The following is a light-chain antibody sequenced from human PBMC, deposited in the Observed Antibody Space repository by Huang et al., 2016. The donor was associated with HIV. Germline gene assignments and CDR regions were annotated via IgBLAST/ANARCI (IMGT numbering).Light chain of an antibody. CDR1: QSVLYPSTNKNY. J-gene: IGKJ1*01. V-gene: IGKV4-1*01. Sequence: DIVMTQSPDSLAVSLGERATINCKSSQSVLYPSTNKNYLAWYQQKPGQPPKLLIYGASTRESGVPDRFSGSGSDTDFTLTISSLQAADVAVYFCQQYYTTPRTFGQGTKVEIK. CDR2: GAS. CDR3: QQYYTTPRT.